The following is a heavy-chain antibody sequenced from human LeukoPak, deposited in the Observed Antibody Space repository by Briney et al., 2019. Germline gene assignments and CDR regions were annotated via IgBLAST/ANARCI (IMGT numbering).Heavy chain of an antibody. CDR1: SGSISTSNYY. CDR3: ARGYSSSWWSYYFDY. CDR2: IYYSGST. J-gene: IGHJ4*02. Sequence: PSETLSLTCTVSSGSISTSNYYWGWVRQPPGKGLEWIGSIYYSGSTYYNPSLKSRVTISVDTSKNQFSLKLSSVTAADTAVYYCARGYSSSWWSYYFDYWGQGTLVTVSS. V-gene: IGHV4-39*07. D-gene: IGHD6-13*01.